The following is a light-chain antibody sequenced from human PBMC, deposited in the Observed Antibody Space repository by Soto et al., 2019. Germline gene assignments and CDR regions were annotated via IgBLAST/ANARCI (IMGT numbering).Light chain of an antibody. V-gene: IGLV2-11*01. J-gene: IGLJ2*01. CDR3: AAWDDILNGYV. Sequence: QSALTQPRSASGSPGQSITISCTGTSSDVGGYNYVSWYQQHPAKAPKLIIFDVSKRPSGVPNRFSGSKSGNTASLTISGLRAEDEADYYCAAWDDILNGYVFGDGTKLTVL. CDR2: DVS. CDR1: SSDVGGYNY.